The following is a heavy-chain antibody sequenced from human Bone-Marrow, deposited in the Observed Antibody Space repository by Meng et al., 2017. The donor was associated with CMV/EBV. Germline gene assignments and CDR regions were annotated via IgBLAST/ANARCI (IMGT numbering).Heavy chain of an antibody. CDR3: ARGSFCCSANCYRAFYS. V-gene: IGHV4-34*01. D-gene: IGHD2-2*01. CDR1: GGSFSGHY. CDR2: INHSGST. J-gene: IGHJ4*02. Sequence: SETLSLTCAVYGGSFSGHYWNWIRQPPGRDLEWIGEINHSGSTKYNPSLQSRVTLSVDTSKNQFSLKLNSVTAADTAVYYCARGSFCCSANCYRAFYSWGQGTLVTVSS.